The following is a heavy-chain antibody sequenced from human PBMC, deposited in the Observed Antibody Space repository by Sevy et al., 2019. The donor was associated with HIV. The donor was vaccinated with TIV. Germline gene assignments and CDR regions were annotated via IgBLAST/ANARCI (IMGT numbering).Heavy chain of an antibody. CDR2: FDPEDVET. J-gene: IGHJ4*02. Sequence: ASGKVSCKVSGYTLTELSMHWVRQVPGKGLEWMGSFDPEDVETIYAQKFQGRVTMTVDISIDTAYMELSSLRSEDTAVYYCATTKDYYENSGDPFDYWGQGTLVTVSS. CDR1: GYTLTELS. CDR3: ATTKDYYENSGDPFDY. D-gene: IGHD3-22*01. V-gene: IGHV1-24*01.